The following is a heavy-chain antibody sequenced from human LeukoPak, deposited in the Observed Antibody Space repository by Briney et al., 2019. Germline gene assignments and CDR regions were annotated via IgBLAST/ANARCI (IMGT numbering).Heavy chain of an antibody. J-gene: IGHJ6*03. V-gene: IGHV3-23*01. D-gene: IGHD2-15*01. CDR3: GRSRRINASLYYYMDV. CDR2: ISGSGRGGRT. Sequence: GGSLRLSCATSGFTFNTYAMSWVRQAPGKGLEWVSNISGSGRGGRTYYADSVKGRFTISRDNSKNTVYLLMNSLRTEDTAVYYCGRSRRINASLYYYMDVWGKGTTVTVSS. CDR1: GFTFNTYA.